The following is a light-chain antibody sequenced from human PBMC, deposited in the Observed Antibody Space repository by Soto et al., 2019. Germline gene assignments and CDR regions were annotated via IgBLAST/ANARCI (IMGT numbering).Light chain of an antibody. J-gene: IGKJ1*01. CDR1: QSLLHSNGYNY. CDR3: MQPLQSWT. CDR2: LGS. Sequence: DIVMTHSPLSLPVTPGEPACISCRSSQSLLHSNGYNYLDWYLQKPGQSPQLLIYLGSNRASGVPDRFSGSGSGTDFTLKISRVEAEDVGVYYCMQPLQSWTFGQGTKVDI. V-gene: IGKV2-28*01.